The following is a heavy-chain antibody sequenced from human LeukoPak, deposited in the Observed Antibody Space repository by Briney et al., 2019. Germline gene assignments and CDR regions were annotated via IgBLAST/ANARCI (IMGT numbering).Heavy chain of an antibody. V-gene: IGHV4-59*01. CDR2: IYYSGST. J-gene: IGHJ5*02. CDR3: ARARDYGDYVFDP. CDR1: GGSISSYY. D-gene: IGHD4-17*01. Sequence: PSETLSLTCTVSGGSISSYYWSWIRQPPGKGLEWIGYIYYSGSTNYNPSLKSRVTISVDTSKNQFSLKLSSVTAADTAVYYCARARDYGDYVFDPWGQGTLVTVSS.